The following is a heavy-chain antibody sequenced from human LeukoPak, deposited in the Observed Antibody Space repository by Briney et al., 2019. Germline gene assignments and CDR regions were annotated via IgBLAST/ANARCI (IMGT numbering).Heavy chain of an antibody. J-gene: IGHJ5*02. Sequence: SETVSLTCTVSGGSISGYYWSWIRQPPGKGLEWIGYIYYSGSTNYNPSLKSRVTISVDTSKNQFSLKLSSVTAADTAVYYCARRFGGWFDPWGQGTLVTVSS. D-gene: IGHD3-10*01. CDR1: GGSISGYY. CDR2: IYYSGST. V-gene: IGHV4-59*08. CDR3: ARRFGGWFDP.